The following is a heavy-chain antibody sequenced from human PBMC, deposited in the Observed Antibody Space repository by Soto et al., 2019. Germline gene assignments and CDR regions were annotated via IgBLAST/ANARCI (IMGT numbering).Heavy chain of an antibody. V-gene: IGHV4-4*07. J-gene: IGHJ6*02. CDR1: GGSISSYY. D-gene: IGHD6-13*01. CDR3: ARDSSSPHYYGMDV. CDR2: IYTSGST. Sequence: QVQLQESGPGLVKPSETLSLTCTVSGGSISSYYWSWIRQPAGKGLEWIGRIYTSGSTNYNPSLKSRVTMSVDTSKNQFSLKLSSVTAADTAVYYCARDSSSPHYYGMDVWDQGTTVTVSS.